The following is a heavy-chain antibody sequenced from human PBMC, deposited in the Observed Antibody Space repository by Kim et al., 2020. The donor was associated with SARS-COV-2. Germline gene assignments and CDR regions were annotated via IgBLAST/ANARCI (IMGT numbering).Heavy chain of an antibody. J-gene: IGHJ2*01. CDR3: ARPRAQDGYNKKWFWYFDL. V-gene: IGHV5-51*01. D-gene: IGHD3-22*01. CDR2: IYPGDSDT. Sequence: GESLKISCKGSGYSFTSYWIGWVRQMPGKGLEWMGIIYPGDSDTRYSPSFQGQVTISADKSISTAYLQWSSLKASDTAMYYCARPRAQDGYNKKWFWYFDLWGRGTLVTVSS. CDR1: GYSFTSYW.